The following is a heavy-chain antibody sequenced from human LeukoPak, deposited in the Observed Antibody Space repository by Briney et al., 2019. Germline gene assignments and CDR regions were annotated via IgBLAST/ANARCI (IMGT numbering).Heavy chain of an antibody. J-gene: IGHJ4*02. CDR1: GGSISSSSYY. CDR3: ARGELLGFNWNDVGFDY. Sequence: SETLSLTCTVSGGSISSSSYYWGWIRQPPGKGLEWIGYIYYSGSTYYNPSPKSRVTISVDTSKNQFSLKLSSVTAADTAVYYCARGELLGFNWNDVGFDYWGQGTLVTVSS. CDR2: IYYSGST. D-gene: IGHD1-1*01. V-gene: IGHV4-30-4*08.